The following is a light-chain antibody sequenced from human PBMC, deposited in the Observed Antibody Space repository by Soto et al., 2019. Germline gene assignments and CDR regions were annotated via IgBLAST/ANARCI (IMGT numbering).Light chain of an antibody. CDR2: DAS. CDR1: QSVSSN. V-gene: IGKV3-15*01. J-gene: IGKJ5*01. Sequence: EILMTQPPSTLSVSPFEIATLSSMASQSVSSNLAWHQQKPGQAPRILMYDASTRATGISARFSGSGSGTEFTLTISSLQSEDFAVYYCQQYHNWPITFGQGTRLEIK. CDR3: QQYHNWPIT.